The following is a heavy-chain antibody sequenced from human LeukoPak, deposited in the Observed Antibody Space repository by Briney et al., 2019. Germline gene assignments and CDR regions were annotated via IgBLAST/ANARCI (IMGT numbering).Heavy chain of an antibody. CDR3: ARVVAIDFWSGYYFDY. D-gene: IGHD3-3*01. CDR1: GFTVSSNY. J-gene: IGHJ4*02. V-gene: IGHV3-66*01. Sequence: GGSLRLSCAASGFTVSSNYMSWVRQAPGKGLEWVSVIYTGGSTYSADSVKGRFTISRDNSRNTLYLQMNSRRAEDTAVYYCARVVAIDFWSGYYFDYWGQGTLVTVSS. CDR2: IYTGGST.